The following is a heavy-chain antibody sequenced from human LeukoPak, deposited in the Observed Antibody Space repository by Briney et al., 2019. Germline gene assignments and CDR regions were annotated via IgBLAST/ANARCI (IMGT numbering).Heavy chain of an antibody. V-gene: IGHV3-21*01. CDR1: GFTFSSYS. Sequence: GRSLRLSCAASGFTFSSYSMNWVRQAPGQGLEWVSSISSSSSYIYYADSVKGRFTISRDNAKNSLYLQMNSLRAEDTAVYYCARDYYDILTGYYYYFDYWGQGTLVTVSS. CDR3: ARDYYDILTGYYYYFDY. D-gene: IGHD3-9*01. CDR2: ISSSSSYI. J-gene: IGHJ4*02.